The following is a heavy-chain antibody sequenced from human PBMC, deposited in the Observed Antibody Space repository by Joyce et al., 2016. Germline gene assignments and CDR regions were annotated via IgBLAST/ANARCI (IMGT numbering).Heavy chain of an antibody. CDR1: GFSFSQCS. CDR2: ISSDGSNK. J-gene: IGHJ5*02. D-gene: IGHD4-17*01. V-gene: IGHV3-30-3*01. Sequence: QVQLVESGGGVGQPGRSLTLSCAASGFSFSQCSMVWIRQAPGKGLEWAAVISSDGSNKYYADSAKGRFIISRDNSKNTLNLQMTGLRSDDTGVYYCARGTTVTRMGNWFDPWGQGTLVTVSS. CDR3: ARGTTVTRMGNWFDP.